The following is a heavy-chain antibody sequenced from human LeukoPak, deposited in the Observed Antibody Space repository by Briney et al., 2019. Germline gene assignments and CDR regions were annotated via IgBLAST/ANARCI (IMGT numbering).Heavy chain of an antibody. Sequence: PGGSLRLSCAASGFTVSSHYMSWVRQAPGKGLEWVSLIYSGGNTYYADSVKGRFTISRDNSKNTLYLQMNSLRAEDTAVYYCARDAGVGATPGLFDYWGQGTLVTVSS. V-gene: IGHV3-53*01. D-gene: IGHD1-26*01. CDR2: IYSGGNT. J-gene: IGHJ4*02. CDR1: GFTVSSHY. CDR3: ARDAGVGATPGLFDY.